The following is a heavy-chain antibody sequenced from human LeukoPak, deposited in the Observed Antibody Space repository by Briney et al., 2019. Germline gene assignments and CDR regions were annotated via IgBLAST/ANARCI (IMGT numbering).Heavy chain of an antibody. Sequence: ASVKVSCKVSVYTLTELSMHWVRQAPGKGLEWMGGFDPEDGETIYAQKFQGRVTMTEDTSTDTAYMELSSLRSEDTAVYYCATDLMAGTGGDYWGQGTLVTVSS. D-gene: IGHD6-19*01. V-gene: IGHV1-24*01. J-gene: IGHJ4*02. CDR2: FDPEDGET. CDR1: VYTLTELS. CDR3: ATDLMAGTGGDY.